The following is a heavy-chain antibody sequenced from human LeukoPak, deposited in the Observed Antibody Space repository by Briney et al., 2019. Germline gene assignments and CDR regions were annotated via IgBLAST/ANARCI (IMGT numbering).Heavy chain of an antibody. J-gene: IGHJ5*02. D-gene: IGHD1-26*01. CDR1: GFTFSDYY. V-gene: IGHV3-11*04. CDR2: ISSSGSTI. Sequence: PGGSLRLSCAASGFTFSDYYMSWIRQAPGKGLEWVSYISSSGSTIYYADSVKGRFTISRDNSKNTLYLQMNSLRAEDTAVYYCAKDFIVGATVNWFDPWGQGTLVTVSS. CDR3: AKDFIVGATVNWFDP.